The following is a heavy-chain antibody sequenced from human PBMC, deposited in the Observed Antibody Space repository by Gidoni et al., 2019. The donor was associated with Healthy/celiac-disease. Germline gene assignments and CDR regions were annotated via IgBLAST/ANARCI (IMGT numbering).Heavy chain of an antibody. D-gene: IGHD3-3*01. CDR3: ARVVSRYDFWSGYYDF. CDR1: GFTFSSYS. V-gene: IGHV3-21*01. Sequence: EVQLVESGGGLVKPGGSLRLSCAASGFTFSSYSMNWVRQAPGKGLEWVSSISSSSSYIYYADSVKGRFTISRDNAKNSLYLQMNSLRAEDTAVYYCARVVSRYDFWSGYYDFWGQGTLVTVSS. J-gene: IGHJ4*02. CDR2: ISSSSSYI.